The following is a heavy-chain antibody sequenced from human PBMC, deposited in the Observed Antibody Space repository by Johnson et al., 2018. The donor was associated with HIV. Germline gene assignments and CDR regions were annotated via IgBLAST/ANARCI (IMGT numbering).Heavy chain of an antibody. V-gene: IGHV3-20*04. D-gene: IGHD5-12*01. CDR3: ARDVRGGYSGYEDSDGFEM. CDR2: INWNGGST. J-gene: IGHJ3*02. CDR1: GFTFDDYG. Sequence: EVQLVESGGGVVRPGGSLRLSCAASGFTFDDYGMSWVRQAPGKGLEWVSGINWNGGSTGYADSVKGRFTISRDNAKNSLYLQMNSLRAEDTALYYCARDVRGGYSGYEDSDGFEMWGLGTVVAVSS.